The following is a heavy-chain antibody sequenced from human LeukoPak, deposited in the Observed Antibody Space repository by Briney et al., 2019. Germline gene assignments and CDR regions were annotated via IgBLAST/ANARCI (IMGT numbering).Heavy chain of an antibody. Sequence: GGSLRLSCEGSGFTFSNYWMGWVRQAPGKGLQWVANIKTDGSEKYYVDSVKGRFTISRDNAKNSLYLQMNSLRAEDTAVYYCANNYGSGSYWGQGTLVTVSS. J-gene: IGHJ4*02. CDR2: IKTDGSEK. V-gene: IGHV3-7*01. CDR1: GFTFSNYW. CDR3: ANNYGSGSY. D-gene: IGHD3-10*01.